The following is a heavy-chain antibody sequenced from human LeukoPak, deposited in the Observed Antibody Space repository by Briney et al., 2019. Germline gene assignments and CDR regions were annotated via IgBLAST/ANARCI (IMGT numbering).Heavy chain of an antibody. D-gene: IGHD1-14*01. CDR1: GFTFSKYT. CDR3: AKDFTPDGIWDIDY. Sequence: GGSLRLSCVASGFTFSKYTMSWVRQAPGKGLEWVSGIYGGGGGSTFYAESVKGRFTISRDNSKNTLYLQMNSLRDEDTAIYYCAKDFTPDGIWDIDYWGRGTLITVSS. V-gene: IGHV3-23*01. J-gene: IGHJ4*02. CDR2: IYGGGGGST.